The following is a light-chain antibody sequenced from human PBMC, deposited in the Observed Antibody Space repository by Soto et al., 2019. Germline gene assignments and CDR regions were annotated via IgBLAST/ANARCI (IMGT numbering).Light chain of an antibody. CDR1: SSNIWGNS. J-gene: IGLJ1*01. V-gene: IGLV1-51*01. CDR3: GSWDSSLSAYV. CDR2: DDN. Sequence: QSVLTQPPSVSAAPVQKATISSSGSSSNIWGNSVSGYQQPPGTPPKLLSYDDNKPPSGIPDRFSSPKSATSPTLGITGFQPGDEADYYCGSWDSSLSAYVFGTGTQVTVL.